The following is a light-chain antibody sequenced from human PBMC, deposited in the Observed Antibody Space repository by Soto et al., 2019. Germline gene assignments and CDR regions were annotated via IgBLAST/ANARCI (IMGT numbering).Light chain of an antibody. J-gene: IGKJ5*01. CDR1: QTVSSY. CDR3: QQRSKWPIT. Sequence: EIVLTQSPATLSLSPGERTTLSCRASQTVSSYLAWYQHNPGQAPRLLIYDASNRATGIPARFSGSGSGTDFTLTISRLEPEDFSVYFCQQRSKWPITFGQGTRLEIK. CDR2: DAS. V-gene: IGKV3-11*01.